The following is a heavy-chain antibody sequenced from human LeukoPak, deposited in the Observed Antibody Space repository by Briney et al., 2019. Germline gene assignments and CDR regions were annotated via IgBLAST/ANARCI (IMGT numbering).Heavy chain of an antibody. J-gene: IGHJ3*02. Sequence: GGSLRLSCAASGFTVSSNYMSWVRQAPGKGLEWVSVIYSGGSTYYADSVKGRFTISRDNSKNTLYLQMNSLRAEDTAVYYCARGHITMVRGVIYDAFDIWGQGTMVTVSS. V-gene: IGHV3-53*01. CDR1: GFTVSSNY. CDR2: IYSGGST. D-gene: IGHD3-10*01. CDR3: ARGHITMVRGVIYDAFDI.